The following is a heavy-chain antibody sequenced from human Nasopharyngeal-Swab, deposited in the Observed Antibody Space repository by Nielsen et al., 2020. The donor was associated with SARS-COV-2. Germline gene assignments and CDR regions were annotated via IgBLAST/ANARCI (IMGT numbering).Heavy chain of an antibody. V-gene: IGHV3-74*01. CDR3: ARDVDMVATYFDY. Sequence: GGSLRLSCAASGFTFSSYWMHWVRQAPGKGLVWVSRINSDGISTTYADSVKGRFTISRDNAKNTLYLQMNSLRAEDTAVYYCARDVDMVATYFDYWGQGTLVTVSS. CDR1: GFTFSSYW. J-gene: IGHJ4*02. CDR2: INSDGIST. D-gene: IGHD5-24*01.